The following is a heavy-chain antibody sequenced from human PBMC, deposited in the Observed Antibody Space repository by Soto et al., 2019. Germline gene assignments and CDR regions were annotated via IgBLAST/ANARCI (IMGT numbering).Heavy chain of an antibody. D-gene: IGHD3-22*01. CDR3: TTAGYYYDSSGYYYEPEYFQH. Sequence: GGSLRLSCAASGFTFSNAWMSWVRQAPGKGLEWVGRIKSKTDGGTTGYAAPVKGRFTISRDDSKNTLYLQMNSLKTEDTAVYYCTTAGYYYDSSGYYYEPEYFQHWGQGTLVTVSS. J-gene: IGHJ1*01. CDR2: IKSKTDGGTT. V-gene: IGHV3-15*01. CDR1: GFTFSNAW.